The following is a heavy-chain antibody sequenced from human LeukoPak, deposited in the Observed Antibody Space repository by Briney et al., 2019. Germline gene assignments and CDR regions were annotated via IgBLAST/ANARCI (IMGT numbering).Heavy chain of an antibody. J-gene: IGHJ4*02. CDR1: GFTFSSYS. V-gene: IGHV3-21*01. D-gene: IGHD4-17*01. CDR3: ARVGDYQDYFDY. CDR2: ISSSSSYI. Sequence: GGSLRLSCAASGFTFSSYSMNWVRPAPGKGLERVSSISSSSSYIYYADTVKGRFTISRDNATNSLYLQMNSLRAEDTAVYYCARVGDYQDYFDYWGQGTLVTVSS.